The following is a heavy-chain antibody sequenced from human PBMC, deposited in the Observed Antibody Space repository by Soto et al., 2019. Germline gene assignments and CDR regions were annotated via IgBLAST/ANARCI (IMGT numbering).Heavy chain of an antibody. J-gene: IGHJ4*02. CDR3: VKDSRRYCSSTGCYLFDY. D-gene: IGHD2-2*01. CDR2: ISSNGGST. Sequence: PGGSLRLSCSASGFTFSSYAMHWVRQTPGKGLEYVSAISSNGGSTYYADSVKGRFTISRDNSKNTLYLQMSSLRAEDTAVYYCVKDSRRYCSSTGCYLFDYWGQGTLVTVSS. CDR1: GFTFSSYA. V-gene: IGHV3-64D*06.